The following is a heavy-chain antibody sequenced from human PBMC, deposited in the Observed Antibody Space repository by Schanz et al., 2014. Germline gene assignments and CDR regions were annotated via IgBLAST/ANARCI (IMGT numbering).Heavy chain of an antibody. J-gene: IGHJ6*03. CDR3: ARDGDRFYHNYYMDV. Sequence: EVQLVESGGGLVQPGGSLRLSCAASGFTLSNSDMHWVRQGTGKGLEWVSTIGYLGDTYYPDSVKGRFTVSRDSGQNSLYLQMNSLRAGDTAVYYCARDGDRFYHNYYMDVWGKGTTXTVSS. V-gene: IGHV3-13*01. CDR1: GFTLSNSD. D-gene: IGHD4-17*01. CDR2: IGYLGDT.